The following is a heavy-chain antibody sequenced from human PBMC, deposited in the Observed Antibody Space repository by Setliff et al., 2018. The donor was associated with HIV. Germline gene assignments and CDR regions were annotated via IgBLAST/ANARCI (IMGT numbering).Heavy chain of an antibody. CDR1: GGSFSGYY. J-gene: IGHJ5*01. CDR2: INHSGST. D-gene: IGHD1-20*01. CDR3: ARPMALQYNSWFDP. Sequence: SETLSLTCAVYGGSFSGYYWSWIRQPPGKGLEWIGEINHSGSTNNNPSLKSRVTISVGSSYNHFSLKLSSVTAADTSVYYCARPMALQYNSWFDPWGQGTLVTVS. V-gene: IGHV4-34*01.